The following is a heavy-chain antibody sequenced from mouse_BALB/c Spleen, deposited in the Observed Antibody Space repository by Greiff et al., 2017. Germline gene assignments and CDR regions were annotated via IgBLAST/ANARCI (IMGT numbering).Heavy chain of an antibody. CDR2: IDPANGNT. V-gene: IGHV14-3*02. CDR3: ARFMDY. CDR1: GFNIKDTY. Sequence: EVKLQESGAELVKPGASVKLSCTASGFNIKDTYMHWVKQRPEQGLEWIGRIDPANGNTKYDPKFQGKATITADTSSNTAYLQLSSLTSEDTAVYYCARFMDYWGQGTSVTVSS. J-gene: IGHJ4*01.